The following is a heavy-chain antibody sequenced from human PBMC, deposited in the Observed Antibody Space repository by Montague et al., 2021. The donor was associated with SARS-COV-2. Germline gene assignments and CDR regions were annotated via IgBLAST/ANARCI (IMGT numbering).Heavy chain of an antibody. J-gene: IGHJ4*02. CDR3: ARGHLSVSMIVVVFTSASYYFDY. CDR1: SGSINSGGFY. V-gene: IGHV4-61*08. CDR2: IRQSGRT. Sequence: SETLSLTCSVSSGSINSGGFYWSWIRQPPGKGLEWIGNIRQSGRTNYNPSLKSRVTISVDTSKNQFSLKLTSVTAADTGLYFCARGHLSVSMIVVVFTSASYYFDYWGQGAQVTVSS. D-gene: IGHD3-22*01.